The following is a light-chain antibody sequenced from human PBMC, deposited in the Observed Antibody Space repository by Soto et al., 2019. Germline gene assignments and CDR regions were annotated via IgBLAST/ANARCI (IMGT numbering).Light chain of an antibody. Sequence: SYELTQPPSVSVAPGQTARITWGGNNIGSKSVHWYQQKPGQAPVLVVYDDSDRPSGIPERFSGSNSGNTATLTISRVEAGDEADYYCQVWDSSSDPYVFGTGTKV. CDR2: DDS. CDR3: QVWDSSSDPYV. V-gene: IGLV3-21*02. J-gene: IGLJ1*01. CDR1: NIGSKS.